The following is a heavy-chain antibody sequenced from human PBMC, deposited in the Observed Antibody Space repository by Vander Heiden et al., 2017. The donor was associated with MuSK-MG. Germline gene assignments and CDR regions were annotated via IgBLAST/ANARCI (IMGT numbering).Heavy chain of an antibody. CDR2: IYHSGRT. CDR1: GGSMRNFY. J-gene: IGHJ4*02. CDR3: ARAMGDFYDSAVYDPKFCEY. Sequence: QVRLQESGPGLVKPSGTLSLTCNIPGGSMRNFYWTWIRQPPGKGLEWIGNIYHSGRTDFMPSLKSRLTMSVDTPKGQFSLRLSSVRAADTGIYFCARAMGDFYDSAVYDPKFCEYWAPGILGTMSS. D-gene: IGHD3-22*01. V-gene: IGHV4-59*01.